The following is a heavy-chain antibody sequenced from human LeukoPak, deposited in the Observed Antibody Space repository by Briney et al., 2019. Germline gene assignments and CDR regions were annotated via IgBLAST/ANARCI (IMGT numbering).Heavy chain of an antibody. D-gene: IGHD3-22*01. J-gene: IGHJ2*01. CDR1: GYSISSGYY. Sequence: SETLSLTCTVSGYSISSGYYWGWIRQPPGKGLEWIGSIYHSGSTYYNPSLKSRVTISVDTSKNQFSLKLSSVTAADTAVYYCARDVKGYYYDSSGYALGYFDLWGRGTLVTVSS. V-gene: IGHV4-38-2*02. CDR3: ARDVKGYYYDSSGYALGYFDL. CDR2: IYHSGST.